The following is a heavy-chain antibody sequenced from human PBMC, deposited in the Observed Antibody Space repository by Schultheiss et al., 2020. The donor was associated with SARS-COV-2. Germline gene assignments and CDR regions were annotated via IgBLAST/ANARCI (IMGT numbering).Heavy chain of an antibody. CDR1: GGSISSSSYY. V-gene: IGHV4-39*01. D-gene: IGHD3-10*01. Sequence: SETLSLTCTVSGGSISSSSYYWGWIRQPPGKGLEWIGSIYYSGSTYYNPSLKSRVTISVDTSKNQFSLKLSSVTAADTAVYYCARQPSGSYYNAPFDYWGQGTLVTVSS. J-gene: IGHJ4*02. CDR2: IYYSGST. CDR3: ARQPSGSYYNAPFDY.